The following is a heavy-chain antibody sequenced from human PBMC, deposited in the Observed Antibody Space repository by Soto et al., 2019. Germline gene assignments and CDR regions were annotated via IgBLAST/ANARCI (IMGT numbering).Heavy chain of an antibody. Sequence: GGSLRLSCAASGFTFSSYEMTWVRQAPGKGLEGVSYIISSGSTIYYADSVKGRFTISRDNAKNSLYLQMNSLRAEDTAVYYCARDPHVLRLLEWSYMDVWGQGTTVTVSS. D-gene: IGHD3-3*01. CDR1: GFTFSSYE. J-gene: IGHJ6*02. CDR3: ARDPHVLRLLEWSYMDV. CDR2: IISSGSTI. V-gene: IGHV3-48*03.